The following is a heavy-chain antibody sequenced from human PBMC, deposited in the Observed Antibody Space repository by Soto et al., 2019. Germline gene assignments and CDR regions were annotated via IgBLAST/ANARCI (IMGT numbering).Heavy chain of an antibody. Sequence: KPSEPLSLTCTVSGGSVSSGSYYWSWIRQPPGKGLEWIGYIYYSGSTNYNPSLKSRVTISVDTSKNQFSLKLSSVTAADTAVYYCASGPKLELRHYYGMDVWGQGTTVTVSS. CDR2: IYYSGST. J-gene: IGHJ6*02. V-gene: IGHV4-61*01. CDR1: GGSVSSGSYY. CDR3: ASGPKLELRHYYGMDV. D-gene: IGHD1-7*01.